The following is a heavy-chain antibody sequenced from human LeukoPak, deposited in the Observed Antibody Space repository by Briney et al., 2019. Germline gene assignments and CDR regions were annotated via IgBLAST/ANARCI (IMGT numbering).Heavy chain of an antibody. V-gene: IGHV3-30*02. CDR1: GFSFSNSG. CDR2: IGQDGTTK. J-gene: IGHJ3*01. CDR3: VKDGEWTFDV. D-gene: IGHD3-3*01. Sequence: GGSLRLSCAASGFSFSNSGMHWVRQAPGKGLEWVAFIGQDGTTKYYVDSVKGRFTIPGVNPKTMAYLQMNNLRAEDTAIYYCVKDGEWTFDVWGQGTMVTVS.